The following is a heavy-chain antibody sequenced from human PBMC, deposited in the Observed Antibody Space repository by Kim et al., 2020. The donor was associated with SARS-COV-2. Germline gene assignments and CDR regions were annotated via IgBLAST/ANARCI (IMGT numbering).Heavy chain of an antibody. D-gene: IGHD4-4*01. CDR1: GGSISSSSYY. J-gene: IGHJ5*02. CDR2: IYYSGST. Sequence: SETLSLTCTVSGGSISSSSYYWGWIRQPPGKGLEWIGSIYYSGSTYYNPSLKSRVTISVDTSKNQFSLKLSSVTAADTAVYYCARQGARYSNYVIGGCWFDPWGQGTLVTVSS. CDR3: ARQGARYSNYVIGGCWFDP. V-gene: IGHV4-39*01.